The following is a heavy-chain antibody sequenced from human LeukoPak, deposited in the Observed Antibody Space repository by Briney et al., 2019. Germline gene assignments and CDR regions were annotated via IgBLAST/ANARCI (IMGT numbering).Heavy chain of an antibody. CDR2: IRSSGGNT. V-gene: IGHV3-23*01. J-gene: IGHJ4*02. Sequence: PGGSLRLSCAVSGFTFSSYAISWVRQAPGKGLEWVSGIRSSGGNTEYADSVKGRFTISRDNSKNILYLQMDSLRAEDTAVYYCAKLGELSLLVVYWGQGTLVTVSS. CDR3: AKLGELSLLVVY. D-gene: IGHD3-16*02. CDR1: GFTFSSYA.